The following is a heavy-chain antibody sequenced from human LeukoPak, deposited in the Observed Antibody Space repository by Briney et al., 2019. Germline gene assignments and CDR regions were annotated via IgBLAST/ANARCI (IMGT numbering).Heavy chain of an antibody. CDR3: ARPYSGSYFDY. Sequence: SETLSLTCTVSSGSISTSNYYWGWVRQPPGKALEWIGNIFYSGSTYYNPSLKSRVTISVDTSKNQFSLKLSSVTAADTAVYYCARPYSGSYFDYWGQGTLVTVSS. V-gene: IGHV4-39*01. J-gene: IGHJ4*02. CDR1: SGSISTSNYY. D-gene: IGHD1-26*01. CDR2: IFYSGST.